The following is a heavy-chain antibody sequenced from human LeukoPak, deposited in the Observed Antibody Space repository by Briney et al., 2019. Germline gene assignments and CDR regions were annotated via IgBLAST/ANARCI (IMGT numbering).Heavy chain of an antibody. Sequence: PGGSLRLSCAASGFTFSSYGMHWVRQAPGKGLEWVAVISYDGSNKYYADSVKGRFTISRDNSKNTLYLQMNSLRAEDTAVYYCASDPDSGGWSTFDNWGQGSLVTVSS. D-gene: IGHD6-19*01. V-gene: IGHV3-30*03. J-gene: IGHJ4*02. CDR3: ASDPDSGGWSTFDN. CDR1: GFTFSSYG. CDR2: ISYDGSNK.